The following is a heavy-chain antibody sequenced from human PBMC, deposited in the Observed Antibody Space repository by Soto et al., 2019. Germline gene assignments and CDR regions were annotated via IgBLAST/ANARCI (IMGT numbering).Heavy chain of an antibody. Sequence: QVTLKESGPVLVKPTETLTLTCTVSGFSLSNARMGVSWIRQPPGKALEWLAHIFSNDEKSYSTSLKSRLTISKDNYKSQVVLTMTNMDPVDTATYYCARILGAYCGGDCYWYFDLWGRGTLVTVSS. CDR1: GFSLSNARMG. CDR2: IFSNDEK. V-gene: IGHV2-26*01. D-gene: IGHD2-21*02. CDR3: ARILGAYCGGDCYWYFDL. J-gene: IGHJ2*01.